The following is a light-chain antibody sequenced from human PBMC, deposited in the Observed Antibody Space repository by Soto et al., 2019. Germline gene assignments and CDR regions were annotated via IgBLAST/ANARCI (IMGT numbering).Light chain of an antibody. V-gene: IGLV1-40*01. CDR1: SSNIGAGYD. J-gene: IGLJ1*01. CDR3: QSYDSSLSGYV. Sequence: QSVLTQPPSGSVAPGQRVTISCTRSSSNIGAGYDVHWYQQLPGTAPKLLIYGNSNRPSGVPDRFSGSKSGTSASLAITGLQAEDEADYYCQSYDSSLSGYVFGTGTKVTVL. CDR2: GNS.